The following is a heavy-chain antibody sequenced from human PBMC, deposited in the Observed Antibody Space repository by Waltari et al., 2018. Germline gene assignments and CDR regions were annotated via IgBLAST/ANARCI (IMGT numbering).Heavy chain of an antibody. CDR1: GDSISSSNYY. CDR3: ARSSAGMPRWLGDY. V-gene: IGHV4-39*01. CDR2: VYYSGTP. D-gene: IGHD5-12*01. Sequence: QLQLQESGPGLVKPSETLSLSCSVSGDSISSSNYYWGWVRQPPGKGLEWIASVYYSGTPYDNPCLKSRVTISANTSRNQFYLRLTSVTATDTAVYYCARSSAGMPRWLGDYWGQGILVTVSS. J-gene: IGHJ4*02.